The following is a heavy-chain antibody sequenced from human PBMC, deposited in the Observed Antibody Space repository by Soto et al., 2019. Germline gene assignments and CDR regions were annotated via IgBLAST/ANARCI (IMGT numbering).Heavy chain of an antibody. CDR3: ATSLWFGTQPEI. D-gene: IGHD3-10*01. CDR2: ISPSGTT. J-gene: IGHJ4*02. V-gene: IGHV4-34*01. Sequence: SETLSLTCAVYGGSFSNNYWTWFRQPPGKGLEWIGEISPSGTTKYIPSLKSRGTISVDTYRKQFFLKVTSVSAADTAVYYCATSLWFGTQPEIWGPGTLVTVSS. CDR1: GGSFSNNY.